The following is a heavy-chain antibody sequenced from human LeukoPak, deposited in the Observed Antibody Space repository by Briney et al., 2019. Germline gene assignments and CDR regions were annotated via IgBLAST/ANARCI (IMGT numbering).Heavy chain of an antibody. J-gene: IGHJ4*02. D-gene: IGHD2-21*01. CDR3: ARVMVRTFDY. CDR2: IYYSGST. V-gene: IGHV4-31*03. CDR1: GGSISSGGYY. Sequence: SQTLSLTCTVSGGSISSGGYYWSWIRQHPGKGLEWIGYIYYSGSTYYNPSLKSRVTISVDTSKNQFSLKLSSVTAADTAVDYCARVMVRTFDYWGQGTLVTVSS.